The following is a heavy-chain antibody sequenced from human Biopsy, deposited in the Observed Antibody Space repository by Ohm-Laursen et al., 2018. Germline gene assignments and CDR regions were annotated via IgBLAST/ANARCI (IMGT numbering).Heavy chain of an antibody. CDR2: IIPIVDIV. V-gene: IGHV1-69*10. Sequence: VKISCKASGDTFNKYGIFWVRQAPGQGLEWMGRIIPIVDIVNYARRFQGRVTMTADKSTSTAYLDLSSLISEDTAVYYCARGGSGSGYYGMDVWGQGTTVTVSS. J-gene: IGHJ6*02. CDR1: GDTFNKYG. D-gene: IGHD3-10*01. CDR3: ARGGSGSGYYGMDV.